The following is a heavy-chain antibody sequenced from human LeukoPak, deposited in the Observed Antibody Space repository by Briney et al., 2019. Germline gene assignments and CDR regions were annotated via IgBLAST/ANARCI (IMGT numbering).Heavy chain of an antibody. J-gene: IGHJ4*02. Sequence: GGSLRLSCAASGFTFSSYSMNWVRQAPGKGLEWVSYISSSSSTIYYADSVKGRFTISRDNAKNSLYLQMNSLRAEDTAVYYCARSTMEEMATISFFDYWGQGTLVTVSS. CDR2: ISSSSSTI. V-gene: IGHV3-48*04. CDR1: GFTFSSYS. CDR3: ARSTMEEMATISFFDY. D-gene: IGHD5-24*01.